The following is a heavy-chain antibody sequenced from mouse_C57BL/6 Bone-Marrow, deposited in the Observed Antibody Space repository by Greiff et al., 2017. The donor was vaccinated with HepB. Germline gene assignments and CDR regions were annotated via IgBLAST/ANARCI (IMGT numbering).Heavy chain of an antibody. D-gene: IGHD1-1*01. Sequence: EVKLQESGAELVRPGASVKLSCTASGFNIKDDYMHWVKQRPEQGLEWIGWIDPENGDTEYASKFQGKATITADTSSNTAYLQLSSLTSEDTAVYYCTHIYYYGSSYNFDYWGQGTTLTVSS. CDR2: IDPENGDT. V-gene: IGHV14-4*01. CDR3: THIYYYGSSYNFDY. J-gene: IGHJ2*01. CDR1: GFNIKDDY.